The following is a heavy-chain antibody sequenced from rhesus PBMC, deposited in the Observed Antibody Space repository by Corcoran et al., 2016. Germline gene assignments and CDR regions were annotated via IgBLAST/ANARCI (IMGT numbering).Heavy chain of an antibody. V-gene: IGHV4-65*01. J-gene: IGHJ4*01. Sequence: QVQLQESGPGLVKPSETLSLTCAVSGGSVSSSNWWSWMRQPPGKGLEWIGYICGSSGSTYYIPSLKSRVTISTDTSKNQFSLKLSSVTAADTAVYYCARDLGGSYAFDYWGQGVLVTVSS. CDR2: ICGSSGST. CDR1: GGSVSSSNW. CDR3: ARDLGGSYAFDY. D-gene: IGHD1-44*02.